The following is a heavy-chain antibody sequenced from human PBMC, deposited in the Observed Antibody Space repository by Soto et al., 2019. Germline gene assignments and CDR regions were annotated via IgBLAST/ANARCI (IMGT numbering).Heavy chain of an antibody. Sequence: QVQLVESGGGVVQPGRSLRLSCAASGFTFSSYGMHWVRQAPGKGLEWVAVISYDGSNKYYADSVKGRFTISRDNSNNTLYVHMNSVRAEDTAVYYCAKAPYSSGSSPRGYFDLWGRGTMVTVSS. CDR2: ISYDGSNK. CDR3: AKAPYSSGSSPRGYFDL. CDR1: GFTFSSYG. V-gene: IGHV3-30*18. J-gene: IGHJ2*01. D-gene: IGHD6-19*01.